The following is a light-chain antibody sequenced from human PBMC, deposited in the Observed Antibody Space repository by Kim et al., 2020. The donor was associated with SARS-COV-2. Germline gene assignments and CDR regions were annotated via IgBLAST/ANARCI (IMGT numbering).Light chain of an antibody. V-gene: IGLV3-1*01. CDR3: QAWDSSTVV. Sequence: SYELTQPPSVSVSPGQTASITCSGDKLGDKYACWYQQKPGQSPVLLIYQDSKRPSGIPERFSGSNSGNTATLTISGTQAMDEADYYCQAWDSSTVVFGGG. J-gene: IGLJ2*01. CDR2: QDS. CDR1: KLGDKY.